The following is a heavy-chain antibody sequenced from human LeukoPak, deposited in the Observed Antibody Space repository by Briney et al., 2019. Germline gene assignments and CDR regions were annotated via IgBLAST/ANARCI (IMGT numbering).Heavy chain of an antibody. V-gene: IGHV3-48*03. Sequence: GGPLRLSCAASGFTFSSYEMNWVRQAPGKGLEWVSYISNTGSTTYYADSVRGRFTISRDNAKNSLYLQMNSLRAEDTAVYYCARRMRSCSGGTCYSSFDYWGQGTLVTVSS. J-gene: IGHJ4*02. CDR1: GFTFSSYE. CDR2: ISNTGSTT. CDR3: ARRMRSCSGGTCYSSFDY. D-gene: IGHD2-15*01.